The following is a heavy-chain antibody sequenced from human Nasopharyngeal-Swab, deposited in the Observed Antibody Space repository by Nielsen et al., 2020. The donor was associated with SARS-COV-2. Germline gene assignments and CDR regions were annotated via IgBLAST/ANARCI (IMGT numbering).Heavy chain of an antibody. CDR2: IYPGDSDT. Sequence: GESLKISCKASGYSFTSYWIGWVRQMPGKGLEWMGIIYPGDSDTRYSPSFQGQVTISADKSISTAYLQWSSLKASDTAMYYCARRNIAAAGLYYYYYMDVWGKGTTVTVSS. V-gene: IGHV5-51*01. D-gene: IGHD6-13*01. J-gene: IGHJ6*03. CDR1: GYSFTSYW. CDR3: ARRNIAAAGLYYYYYMDV.